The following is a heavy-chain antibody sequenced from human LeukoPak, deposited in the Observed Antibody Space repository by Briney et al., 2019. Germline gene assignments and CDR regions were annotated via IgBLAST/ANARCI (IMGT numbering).Heavy chain of an antibody. CDR3: ARDRAWGSYGPDY. CDR1: GFTFSSYG. D-gene: IGHD5-18*01. V-gene: IGHV3-33*01. J-gene: IGHJ4*02. Sequence: PGRSLRLSCAASGFTFSSYGMHWVRQAPGKGLEWVAVIWYDGSNKYYADSVKGRFTISRDNSKNTLYLQMNSLRAEDTAVYYCARDRAWGSYGPDYWGRGTLVTVSS. CDR2: IWYDGSNK.